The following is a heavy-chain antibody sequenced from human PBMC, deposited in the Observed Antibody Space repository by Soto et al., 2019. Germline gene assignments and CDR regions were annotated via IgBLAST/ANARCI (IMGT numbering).Heavy chain of an antibody. CDR1: GGSFSGYY. D-gene: IGHD3-10*01. CDR2: INHSGST. Sequence: SETLSLTCAVYGGSFSGYYWGWIRQPPGKGLEWIGEINHSGSTNYNPSLKSRVTISVDTSKNQFSLKLSSVTAADTAVYYCARKGGQVRGVIRTYYYYYMDVWGKGTTVTVSS. CDR3: ARKGGQVRGVIRTYYYYYMDV. V-gene: IGHV4-34*01. J-gene: IGHJ6*03.